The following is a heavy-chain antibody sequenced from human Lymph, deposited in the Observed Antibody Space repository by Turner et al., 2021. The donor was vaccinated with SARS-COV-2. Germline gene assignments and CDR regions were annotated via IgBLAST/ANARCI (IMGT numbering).Heavy chain of an antibody. D-gene: IGHD3-22*01. CDR2: ISGSGGDT. CDR3: AKGVRGAMIVVVIPYFDY. J-gene: IGHJ4*02. CDR1: GITFSSYA. V-gene: IGHV3-23*01. Sequence: EVQLLGCGGGLLQPGASLRLSCAASGITFSSYAMGWVRQAPGKGLGWVSAISGSGGDTYYADSVKGRFTISRDKSKNTLYLQMNSLRAEDTAVYYCAKGVRGAMIVVVIPYFDYWGQGTLVTVSS.